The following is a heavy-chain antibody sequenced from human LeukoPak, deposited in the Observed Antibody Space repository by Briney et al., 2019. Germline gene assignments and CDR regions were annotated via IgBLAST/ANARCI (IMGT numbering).Heavy chain of an antibody. D-gene: IGHD6-13*01. CDR1: GFTLSSYS. CDR3: ARETGSSSWCGMDV. Sequence: GGSLRLSCAASGFTLSSYSMNWVRQAPGKGLEWVSSISGSSSYIYYAGSVKGRFTISRDNAKNSLYLQMNSLRAEDTAVYYCARETGSSSWCGMDVWGQGTTVTVSS. J-gene: IGHJ6*02. V-gene: IGHV3-21*01. CDR2: ISGSSSYI.